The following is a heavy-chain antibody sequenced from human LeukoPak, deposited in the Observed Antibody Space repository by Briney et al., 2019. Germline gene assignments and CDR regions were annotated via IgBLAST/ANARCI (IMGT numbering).Heavy chain of an antibody. D-gene: IGHD3-3*01. J-gene: IGHJ3*02. Sequence: GESLKLSCKGSGYSFTNYWIGWVRQMPGKGLEWMGIIYPGDSDTRYSPSFQGQVTISADKSISTAYLQWSSLKASDTAMYYCAREGSIFGVVSSFDIWGQGTMVTVSS. V-gene: IGHV5-51*01. CDR1: GYSFTNYW. CDR3: AREGSIFGVVSSFDI. CDR2: IYPGDSDT.